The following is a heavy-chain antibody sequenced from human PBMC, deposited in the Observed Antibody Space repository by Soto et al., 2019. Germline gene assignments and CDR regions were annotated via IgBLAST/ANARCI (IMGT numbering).Heavy chain of an antibody. CDR1: GGSFSGYY. CDR2: INHSGST. CDR3: ARGRITMVRGRNWFDP. V-gene: IGHV4-34*01. J-gene: IGHJ5*02. Sequence: QVQLQQWGAGLLKPSETLSLTCAVYGGSFSGYYWSWIRQPPGKGLEWIGEINHSGSTNYNPSLKRRVTIAVDTSKNQFSLKLSSVTAADTAVYYCARGRITMVRGRNWFDPWGQGTLVTVSS. D-gene: IGHD3-10*01.